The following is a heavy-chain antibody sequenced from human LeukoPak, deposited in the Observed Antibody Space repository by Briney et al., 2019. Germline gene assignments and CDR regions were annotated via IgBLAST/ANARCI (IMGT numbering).Heavy chain of an antibody. CDR3: ARRARYCSSTSCSRFVPYYYYGMDV. V-gene: IGHV4-59*08. CDR2: IYYSGST. J-gene: IGHJ6*02. D-gene: IGHD2-2*01. CDR1: GGSISSYY. Sequence: PSETLSLTCTVSGGSISSYYWSWIRQPPGKGLEWIGSIYYSGSTNYNPSLKSRVTISVDTSKNQFSLKLSSVTAADTAVYYCARRARYCSSTSCSRFVPYYYYGMDVWGQGTTVTVSS.